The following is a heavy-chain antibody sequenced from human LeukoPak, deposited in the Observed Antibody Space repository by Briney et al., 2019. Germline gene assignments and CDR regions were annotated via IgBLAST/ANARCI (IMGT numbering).Heavy chain of an antibody. CDR3: ARLQPDDYYDSSGYNDY. V-gene: IGHV1-69*05. D-gene: IGHD3-22*01. CDR1: GGTFSSYA. Sequence: ASVKVSCKASGGTFSSYAISWVRQAPGQGLEWMGGIIPIFGTANYAQKFQERVTITRDMSTSTAYMELSSLRSEDTAVYYCARLQPDDYYDSSGYNDYWGQGTLVTVSS. J-gene: IGHJ4*02. CDR2: IIPIFGTA.